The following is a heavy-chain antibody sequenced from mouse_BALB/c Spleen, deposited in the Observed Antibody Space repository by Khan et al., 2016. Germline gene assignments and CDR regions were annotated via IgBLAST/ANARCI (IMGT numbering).Heavy chain of an antibody. CDR3: ARSPYDYDVGFAY. Sequence: MQLEESGAELVKPGASVKLSCTASGFNIKDTYMHWVKQRPEQGLEWIGRIDPANGNTKYDPKFQGTATITADTSSNTAYLQLSSLTSEDTAVYYCARSPYDYDVGFAYWGQGTLVTVSA. V-gene: IGHV14-3*02. D-gene: IGHD2-4*01. CDR2: IDPANGNT. J-gene: IGHJ3*01. CDR1: GFNIKDTY.